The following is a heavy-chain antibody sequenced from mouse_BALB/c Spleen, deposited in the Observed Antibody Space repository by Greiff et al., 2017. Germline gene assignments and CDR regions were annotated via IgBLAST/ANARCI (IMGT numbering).Heavy chain of an antibody. V-gene: IGHV1-80*01. CDR1: GYAFSSYW. Sequence: QVQLQQSGAELVRPGSSVKISCKASGYAFSSYWMNWVKQRPGQGLEWIGQIYPGDGDTNYNGKFKGKATLTADKSSSTAYMQLSSLTSEDSAVYFCARGLRRDAMDYWGQGTSVTVSS. J-gene: IGHJ4*01. D-gene: IGHD2-4*01. CDR3: ARGLRRDAMDY. CDR2: IYPGDGDT.